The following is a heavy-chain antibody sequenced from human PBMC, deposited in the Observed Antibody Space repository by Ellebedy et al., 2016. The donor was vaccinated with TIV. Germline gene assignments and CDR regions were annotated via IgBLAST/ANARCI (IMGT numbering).Heavy chain of an antibody. CDR1: GFTFDSYA. CDR2: ISHDGSGQ. V-gene: IGHV3-30-3*01. D-gene: IGHD6-19*01. J-gene: IGHJ4*02. Sequence: GESLKISCVASGFTFDSYAMHWVRQAPGKGLEWVAVISHDGSGQYYADSVKGRFTVSRDNSMTTVYLQMNSLRAEDTALYYCARDLDKSSGWYGGAAYWGQGTQVTVSS. CDR3: ARDLDKSSGWYGGAAY.